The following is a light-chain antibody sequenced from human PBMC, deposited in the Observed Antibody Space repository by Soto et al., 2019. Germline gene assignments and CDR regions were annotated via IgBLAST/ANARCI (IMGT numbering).Light chain of an antibody. CDR1: QSIKTC. Sequence: DIQMTQSPAALSASVGDRVTITCGASQSIKTCLGWYQRKPGRAPNLLIDDASSLQSGVPSSFSGSGSGTEFTLTISSLKPDDSATYYCQQYESYSWTFGQGTKVDIK. J-gene: IGKJ1*01. CDR3: QQYESYSWT. CDR2: DAS. V-gene: IGKV1-5*01.